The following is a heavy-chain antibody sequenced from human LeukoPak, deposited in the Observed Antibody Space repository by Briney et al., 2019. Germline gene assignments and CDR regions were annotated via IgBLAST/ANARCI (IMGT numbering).Heavy chain of an antibody. V-gene: IGHV4-4*02. Sequence: TSKTLSLTCAVSGGSISSSNWWSWVRQPPGKGLEWIGEIYHSGSTNYNPSLKSRVTISVDKSKNQFSLKLSSVTAADTAVYYCASLPYCSSTSCYTSNWFDPWGQGTLVTVSS. CDR3: ASLPYCSSTSCYTSNWFDP. D-gene: IGHD2-2*02. CDR2: IYHSGST. CDR1: GGSISSSNW. J-gene: IGHJ5*02.